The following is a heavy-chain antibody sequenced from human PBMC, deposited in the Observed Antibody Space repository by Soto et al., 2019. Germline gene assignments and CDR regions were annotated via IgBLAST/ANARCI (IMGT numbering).Heavy chain of an antibody. Sequence: GGSLRLSCAASGFTFSDYQMTWVRQAPGKGLEGVTYISQTGNQRVYGDSVKGRFTISRDNAKNSLYLQMNSLRAEDTAVYYCARISAETTLVDGLDVWGRGTTVT. CDR1: GFTFSDYQ. V-gene: IGHV3-11*01. CDR2: ISQTGNQR. D-gene: IGHD5-18*01. CDR3: ARISAETTLVDGLDV. J-gene: IGHJ6*02.